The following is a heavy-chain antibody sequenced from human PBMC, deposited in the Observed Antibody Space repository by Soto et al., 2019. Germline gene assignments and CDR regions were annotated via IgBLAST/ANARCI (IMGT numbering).Heavy chain of an antibody. CDR1: GFTFSNAW. D-gene: IGHD1-26*01. CDR2: IKRKSDGGTT. Sequence: GSLRLSCAASGFTFSNAWRNWVLQAPWKGLEWVGRIKRKSDGGTTDYAAPVKGRFTISRDDSKNTLYLQMNSLKTEDTAVYYCAKSLVGASNYGMDVWSQGTTVTLS. CDR3: AKSLVGASNYGMDV. V-gene: IGHV3-15*07. J-gene: IGHJ6*02.